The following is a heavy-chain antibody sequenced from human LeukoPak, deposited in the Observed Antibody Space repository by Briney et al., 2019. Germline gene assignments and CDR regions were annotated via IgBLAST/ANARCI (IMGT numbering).Heavy chain of an antibody. J-gene: IGHJ4*02. CDR1: GFRFDDSA. CDR2: TSWNSGTI. Sequence: HPGRSLRLSCAASGFRFDDSAMHWVRQAPGKGLEWVSGTSWNSGTIAYADSVKGRFTISRDNTKNSLYLQMNSLRAEDTALYYCAKDRAQYYDNSGFTLDYWGQGTLATVSS. V-gene: IGHV3-9*01. D-gene: IGHD3-22*01. CDR3: AKDRAQYYDNSGFTLDY.